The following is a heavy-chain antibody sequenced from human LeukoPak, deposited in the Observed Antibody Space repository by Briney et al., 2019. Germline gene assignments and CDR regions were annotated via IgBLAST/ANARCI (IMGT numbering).Heavy chain of an antibody. CDR3: ARGTGAVAELGVFDY. CDR1: GGSISSGGYY. V-gene: IGHV4-31*03. D-gene: IGHD6-19*01. CDR2: IYYSGST. J-gene: IGHJ4*02. Sequence: SETLSLTCTVSGGSISSGGYYWSWIRHHPGKGLEWIGYIYYSGSTYYNPSLKSRVTISVDTSKNQFSLKLSSVTAADTAVYYCARGTGAVAELGVFDYWGQGTLVTVSS.